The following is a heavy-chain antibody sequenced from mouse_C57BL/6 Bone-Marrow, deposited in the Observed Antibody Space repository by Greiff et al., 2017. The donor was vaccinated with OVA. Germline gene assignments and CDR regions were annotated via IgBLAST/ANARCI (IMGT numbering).Heavy chain of an antibody. CDR3: ARRGYDYDWFAY. Sequence: VQLQQPGAELVRPGSSVKLSCKASGYTFTSYWLHWVKQRPIQGLEWIGNIDPSDSETHYNQKFKDKATLTVDKSSSTAYMQLSRLTSEDSAVYYCARRGYDYDWFAYWGQGTLVTVSA. CDR2: IDPSDSET. CDR1: GYTFTSYW. V-gene: IGHV1-52*01. J-gene: IGHJ3*01. D-gene: IGHD2-4*01.